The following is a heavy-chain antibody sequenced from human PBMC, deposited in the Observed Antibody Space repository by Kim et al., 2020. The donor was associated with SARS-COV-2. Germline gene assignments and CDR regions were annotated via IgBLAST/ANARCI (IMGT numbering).Heavy chain of an antibody. CDR3: ARGGTFDY. J-gene: IGHJ4*02. CDR2: DGTKE. D-gene: IGHD1-7*01. Sequence: DGTKEDYAASVKGRFTISRDNSKNTLYLQMSSLRVEDTAVYYCARGGTFDYWGQGTLVTVSS. V-gene: IGHV3-33*01.